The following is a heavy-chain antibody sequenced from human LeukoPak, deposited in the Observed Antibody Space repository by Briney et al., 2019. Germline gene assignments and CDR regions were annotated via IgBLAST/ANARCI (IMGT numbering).Heavy chain of an antibody. CDR3: TYDFWSGSPAAVDY. CDR1: GFTFSGSA. CDR2: IRSKAYGGTT. Sequence: PGGSLRLSCAASGFTFSGSAMHWFRQAPGKGLEWVGFIRSKAYGGTTEYAASVKGRFTISRDDSKSIAYLQMNSLKTENTAVYYCTYDFWSGSPAAVDYWGQGTLVTVSS. J-gene: IGHJ4*02. D-gene: IGHD3-3*01. V-gene: IGHV3-49*03.